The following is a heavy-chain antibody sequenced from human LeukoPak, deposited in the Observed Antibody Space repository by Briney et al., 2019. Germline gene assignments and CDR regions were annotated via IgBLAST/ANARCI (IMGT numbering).Heavy chain of an antibody. CDR3: ARGLDSSSAIDY. V-gene: IGHV3-74*01. Sequence: GGSLSLSCAVSGFTFSSYWMRWVRQPPGKGLVWVSRINSDGSSTSYADSVKGRFTISRDNAKNTLYLQMNSLRVEDTAVYYCARGLDSSSAIDYWGQGTLVTVSS. CDR2: INSDGSST. J-gene: IGHJ4*02. D-gene: IGHD6-6*01. CDR1: GFTFSSYW.